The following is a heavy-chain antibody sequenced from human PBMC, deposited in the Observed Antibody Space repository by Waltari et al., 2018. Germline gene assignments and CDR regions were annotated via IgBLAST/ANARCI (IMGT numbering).Heavy chain of an antibody. J-gene: IGHJ4*02. D-gene: IGHD2-21*02. CDR1: GVHFYPVP. CDR3: VTGLGCSAGACYWNVDH. CDR2: IDGSGVHK. Sequence: EVQLLDSGGGLVQPGGSLRLSCAASGVHFYPVPRVWARQAPGKGPKWAAAIDGSGVHKYYADSVKGRFTISRDNSKDTVHLEMNNLRGDDTALYYCVTGLGCSAGACYWNVDHWGQGTMVTVSS. V-gene: IGHV3-23*01.